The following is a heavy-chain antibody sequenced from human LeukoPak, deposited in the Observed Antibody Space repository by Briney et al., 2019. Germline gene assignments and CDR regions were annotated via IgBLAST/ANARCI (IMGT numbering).Heavy chain of an antibody. V-gene: IGHV4-30-2*01. J-gene: IGHJ4*02. CDR2: IYHSGST. CDR1: GGSISSGGSS. D-gene: IGHD3-9*01. Sequence: SQTLSLTCAVSGGSISSGGSSWSWIRQPPGKGLEWIGYIYHSGSTFYNPSLRSRVPISIDRSKNQFSLKLNSVTAADTAVYYCARRLRYFDWFFDYWGQGTLVTVSS. CDR3: ARRLRYFDWFFDY.